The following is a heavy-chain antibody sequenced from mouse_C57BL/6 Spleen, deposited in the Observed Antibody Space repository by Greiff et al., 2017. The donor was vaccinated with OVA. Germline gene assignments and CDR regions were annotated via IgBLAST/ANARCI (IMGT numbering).Heavy chain of an antibody. Sequence: VQLQQSGAELVRPGASVKLSCKASGYTFTDYYINWVKQRPGQGLEWIARIYPGSGNTYYNEKFKGKATLTAEKSSSTAYMQLSSLTSEDSAVYFCARHYDYDDWYFDVWGTGTTVTVSS. J-gene: IGHJ1*03. V-gene: IGHV1-76*01. CDR2: IYPGSGNT. CDR1: GYTFTDYY. CDR3: ARHYDYDDWYFDV. D-gene: IGHD2-4*01.